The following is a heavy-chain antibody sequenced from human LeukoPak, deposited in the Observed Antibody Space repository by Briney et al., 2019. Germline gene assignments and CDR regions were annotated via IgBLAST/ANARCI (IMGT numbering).Heavy chain of an antibody. CDR2: INHSGST. V-gene: IGHV4-34*01. Sequence: SETLSLTCAVHGGSFSGYYWSWIRQPLGKGLEWIGEINHSGSTNYNPSLKSRVTISVDTSKNQFSLKLSSVTAADTAVYYCASHDSSGYYYSDYWGQGTLVTVSS. J-gene: IGHJ4*02. D-gene: IGHD3-22*01. CDR1: GGSFSGYY. CDR3: ASHDSSGYYYSDY.